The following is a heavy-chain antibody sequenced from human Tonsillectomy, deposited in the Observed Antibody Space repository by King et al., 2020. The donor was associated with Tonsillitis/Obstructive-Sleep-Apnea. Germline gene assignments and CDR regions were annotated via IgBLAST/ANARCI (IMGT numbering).Heavy chain of an antibody. D-gene: IGHD2/OR15-2a*01. V-gene: IGHV3-23*04. J-gene: IGHJ3*02. CDR2: ISDSGGST. CDR3: AKVETTWETFDI. Sequence: VQLVESGGGLVQPGGSLRLSCAASGFTFSSYAMSWARQAPGKGLEWVSAISDSGGSTYYADSVKGRFTISRDNFKNPLYLQMNSLRAEEPAVYYCAKVETTWETFDIWGQGTMVTVSS. CDR1: GFTFSSYA.